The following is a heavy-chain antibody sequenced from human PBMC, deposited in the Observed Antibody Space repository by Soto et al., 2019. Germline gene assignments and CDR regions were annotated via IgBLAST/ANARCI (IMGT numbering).Heavy chain of an antibody. Sequence: GASVKVSCKASGYTFTSYGISLVRQAPVQVLELIVWIIAYNFNTNYSQKLQGRFTITTYTSTITSYIELRSQRSDYTSVYYCARALWYADKWFDPWGQGTLVTVSS. V-gene: IGHV1-18*01. CDR3: ARALWYADKWFDP. CDR2: IIAYNFNT. D-gene: IGHD6-13*01. J-gene: IGHJ5*02. CDR1: GYTFTSYG.